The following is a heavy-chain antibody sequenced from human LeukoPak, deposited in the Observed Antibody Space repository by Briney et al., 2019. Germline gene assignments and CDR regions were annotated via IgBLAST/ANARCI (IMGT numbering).Heavy chain of an antibody. CDR2: ISGGGDTI. D-gene: IGHD3-10*01. V-gene: IGHV3-48*03. Sequence: PGGSLRLSXAASGFTFRNHEMNWVRQAPGKGLEWVSYISGGGDTIFYAASVEGRFTISRDNAKNSLYLHTNSLRVEDTAVYYCAIAVRGSIWWLDPWGQGTLVTVSS. CDR1: GFTFRNHE. J-gene: IGHJ5*02. CDR3: AIAVRGSIWWLDP.